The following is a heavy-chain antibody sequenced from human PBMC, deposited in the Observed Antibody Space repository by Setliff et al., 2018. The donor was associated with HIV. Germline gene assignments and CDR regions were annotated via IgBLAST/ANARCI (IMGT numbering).Heavy chain of an antibody. CDR1: GYTFTTYD. Sequence: ASVKVSCKASGYTFTTYDINWVRQATGQGLEWMGWMNPNSGNTGYAERFQGRVTMTRDTSISTVYMELTSLRSEDMAVYYCARGRASGSANSGWGQGTLVTVSS. CDR2: MNPNSGNT. V-gene: IGHV1-8*02. D-gene: IGHD7-27*01. J-gene: IGHJ4*02. CDR3: ARGRASGSANSG.